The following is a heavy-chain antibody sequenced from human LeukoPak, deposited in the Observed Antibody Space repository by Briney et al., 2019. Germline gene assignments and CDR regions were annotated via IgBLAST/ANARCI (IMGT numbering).Heavy chain of an antibody. D-gene: IGHD3-22*01. CDR3: ARGSTARYYYDSSGYYRGAVDY. Sequence: GASVKVSCKASGYTFTTYGISWVRQAPGQGLEWMGWISGYNGNTNYAQKLQGRVTMTTDTSTSTAYMELRRLRSDDTAVYYCARGSTARYYYDSSGYYRGAVDYWGQGTLVSVSS. CDR1: GYTFTTYG. V-gene: IGHV1-18*01. CDR2: ISGYNGNT. J-gene: IGHJ4*02.